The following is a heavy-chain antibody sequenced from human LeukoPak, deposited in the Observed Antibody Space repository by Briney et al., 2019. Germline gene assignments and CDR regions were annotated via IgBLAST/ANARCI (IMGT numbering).Heavy chain of an antibody. V-gene: IGHV3-53*01. CDR3: ARELSRGREGITMIEWSFFDY. J-gene: IGHJ4*02. CDR2: ISSGGNT. CDR1: GFIVSNNY. Sequence: PGGSLRLSCAASGFIVSNNYLNWVRQAPGKGLEWVSVISSGGNTYYIDSVKGRFTISRDNSRNTLYLQMNSLRAEDTAVYYCARELSRGREGITMIEWSFFDYWGQGTLVTVSS. D-gene: IGHD3-22*01.